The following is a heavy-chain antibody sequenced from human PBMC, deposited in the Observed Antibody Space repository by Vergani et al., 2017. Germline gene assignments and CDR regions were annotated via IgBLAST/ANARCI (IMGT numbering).Heavy chain of an antibody. CDR1: GFTFSSYA. J-gene: IGHJ1*01. V-gene: IGHV3-30-3*01. CDR2: ISYDGSNK. D-gene: IGHD6-13*01. CDR3: ASFSSSWYASAEYFQH. Sequence: QVQLVESGGGVVQPGRSLRLSCAASGFTFSSYAMHWVRQAPGKGLEWVAVISYDGSNKYYADSVKGRFTISRDNSKNTLYLQMNSLRAEDTAVYYCASFSSSWYASAEYFQHWGQGTLVTVSS.